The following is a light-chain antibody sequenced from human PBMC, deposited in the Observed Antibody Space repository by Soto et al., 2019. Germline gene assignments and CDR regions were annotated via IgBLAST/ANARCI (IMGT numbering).Light chain of an antibody. J-gene: IGLJ2*01. CDR1: SSDIGYYDY. V-gene: IGLV2-14*01. CDR2: EVN. Sequence: QSALTQPASVSGSPGQSITISCTGTSSDIGYYDYVSWYQHHSGKAPKLIIYEVNNRPSGVSNRFSGSKSGNTASLTISGLQAEDEADYYCSSYTSSSSAVFGGGTKLTVL. CDR3: SSYTSSSSAV.